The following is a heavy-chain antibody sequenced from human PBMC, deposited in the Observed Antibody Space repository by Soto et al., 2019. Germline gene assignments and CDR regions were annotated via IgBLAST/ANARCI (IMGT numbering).Heavy chain of an antibody. D-gene: IGHD6-6*01. CDR3: ARDQKFYSSSSVGGMDV. Sequence: GASVKVSCKASGGTFSSYAISWVRQAPGQGLEWMGGIIPIFGTANYAQKFQGRVTITADKSTSTAYMELSSLRSEDTAVYYCARDQKFYSSSSVGGMDVWGQGTTVTVSS. J-gene: IGHJ6*02. CDR1: GGTFSSYA. V-gene: IGHV1-69*06. CDR2: IIPIFGTA.